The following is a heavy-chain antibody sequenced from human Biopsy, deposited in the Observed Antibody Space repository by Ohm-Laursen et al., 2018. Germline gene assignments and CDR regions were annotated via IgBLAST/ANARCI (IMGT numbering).Heavy chain of an antibody. V-gene: IGHV1-2*02. CDR1: GYTFTGYY. J-gene: IGHJ4*02. CDR3: ALAAAQTVTHFDY. D-gene: IGHD4-17*01. CDR2: ISPKSGGT. Sequence: ASVKVSCKASGYTFTGYYIHWVRQAPGQGLEWMGWISPKSGGTNYAQKFQGNITMTKNTSMSTAYMEMSRLRADDTAVYYCALAAAQTVTHFDYWGQGTLVTVSS.